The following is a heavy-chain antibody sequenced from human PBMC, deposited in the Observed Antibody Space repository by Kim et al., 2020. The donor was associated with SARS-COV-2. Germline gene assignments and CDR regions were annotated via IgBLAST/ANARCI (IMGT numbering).Heavy chain of an antibody. D-gene: IGHD2-2*01. J-gene: IGHJ3*02. CDR3: ARAVVVPAAILDAFDI. CDR2: IIPILGIA. Sequence: SVKVSCKASGGTFSSYAISWVRQAPGQGLEWMGRIIPILGIANYAQKFQRRVTITADKSTSTAYMELSSLRSEDTAVYYCARAVVVPAAILDAFDIWGQ. V-gene: IGHV1-69*04. CDR1: GGTFSSYA.